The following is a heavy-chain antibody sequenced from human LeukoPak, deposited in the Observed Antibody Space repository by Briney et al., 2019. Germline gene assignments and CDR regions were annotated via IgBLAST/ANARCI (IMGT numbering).Heavy chain of an antibody. Sequence: TSETLSLTCTVSGGSISSSSYYWGWIRQPPGKGLEWIGSIYYSGSTYYNPSLKSRVTISVDTSKNQFSLKLSSVTAADTAVYYCAREEMATIDYWGQGTLVTVSS. CDR1: GGSISSSSYY. CDR3: AREEMATIDY. D-gene: IGHD5-24*01. J-gene: IGHJ4*02. V-gene: IGHV4-39*07. CDR2: IYYSGST.